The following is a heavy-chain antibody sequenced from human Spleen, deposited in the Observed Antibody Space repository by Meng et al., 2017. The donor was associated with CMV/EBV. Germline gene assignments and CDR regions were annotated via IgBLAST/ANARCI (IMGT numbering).Heavy chain of an antibody. CDR1: GFTVSSNY. Sequence: GESLKISCAASGFTVSSNYMSWVRQAPGKGLEWVSRIFSGGSTYYADSVKGRFTISRDNSKNTLYLQMSSLRAEDTAVYYCAKDGHYYDSSGQSDWGQGTLVPSPQ. CDR2: IFSGGST. V-gene: IGHV3-53*05. J-gene: IGHJ4*02. CDR3: AKDGHYYDSSGQSD. D-gene: IGHD3-22*01.